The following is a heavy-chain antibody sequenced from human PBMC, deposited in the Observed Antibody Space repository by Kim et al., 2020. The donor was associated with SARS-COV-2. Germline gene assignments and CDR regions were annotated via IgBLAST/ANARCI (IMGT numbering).Heavy chain of an antibody. J-gene: IGHJ6*01. CDR2: ISYDGSNK. CDR3: AREREDIVVVPAAMYYG. Sequence: GGSLRLSCAASGFTFSSYAMHWVRQAPGKGLEWVAVISYDGSNKYYADSVKGRFTISRDNSKNTLYLQMNSLRAEDTAVYYCAREREDIVVVPAAMYYG. V-gene: IGHV3-30*04. D-gene: IGHD2-2*01. CDR1: GFTFSSYA.